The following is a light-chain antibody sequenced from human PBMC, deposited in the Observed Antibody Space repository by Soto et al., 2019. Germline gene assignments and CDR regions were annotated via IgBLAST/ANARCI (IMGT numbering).Light chain of an antibody. CDR2: EVS. CDR3: SSYTSSSTLV. Sequence: QAALTKPASVSGSPGQSITISCTGTSSDVVGYNYVSWYQQHPGKAPKLMIYEVSNRPSGVSNRFSGSKSGNTASLTISGLQAEDEADYYCSSYTSSSTLVFGTGTKLAVL. J-gene: IGLJ1*01. V-gene: IGLV2-14*01. CDR1: SSDVVGYNY.